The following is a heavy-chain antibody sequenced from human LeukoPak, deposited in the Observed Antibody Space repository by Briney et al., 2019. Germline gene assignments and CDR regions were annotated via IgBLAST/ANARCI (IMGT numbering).Heavy chain of an antibody. V-gene: IGHV1-46*01. D-gene: IGHD3-22*01. Sequence: ASVKVSCKASGYTFTSYYMHWVRRAPGQGLEWMGIINPSGGSTSYAQKFQGRVTMTRDTSTSTVYMELSSLRSEDTAVYYCASGWGFLYYYDSSGYTPNNAFDIWGQGTMVTVSS. CDR2: INPSGGST. CDR1: GYTFTSYY. J-gene: IGHJ3*02. CDR3: ASGWGFLYYYDSSGYTPNNAFDI.